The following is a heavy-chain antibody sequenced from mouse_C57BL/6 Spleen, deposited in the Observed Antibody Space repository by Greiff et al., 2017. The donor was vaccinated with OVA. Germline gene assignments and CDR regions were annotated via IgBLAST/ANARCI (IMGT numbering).Heavy chain of an antibody. J-gene: IGHJ3*01. CDR2: INPNNGGT. CDR1: GYTFTDYN. Sequence: VQLQQSGPELVKPGASVKMSCKASGYTFTDYNMHWVKQSHGKSLEWIGYINPNNGGTSYNQKFKGKATLTVNKSSSTAYMELRSLTSEDSAVYDCARTHYDCDEWFAYWGQGTLVTVSA. V-gene: IGHV1-22*01. CDR3: ARTHYDCDEWFAY. D-gene: IGHD2-4*01.